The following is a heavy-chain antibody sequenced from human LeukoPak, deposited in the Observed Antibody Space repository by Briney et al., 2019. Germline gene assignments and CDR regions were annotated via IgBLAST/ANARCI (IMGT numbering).Heavy chain of an antibody. CDR1: GLTFSTYG. V-gene: IGHV3-30*03. J-gene: IGHJ4*02. CDR2: ISYDASNK. D-gene: IGHD6-13*01. CDR3: VARSSWYY. Sequence: PGGSLRLSCAGSGLTFSTYGMHWVRQAPGKGLEWLAVISYDASNKYYADSVKGRFTISRDNSKNTVYPQMNSLRGEGTAVYYCVARSSWYYWGQGTLVTVSS.